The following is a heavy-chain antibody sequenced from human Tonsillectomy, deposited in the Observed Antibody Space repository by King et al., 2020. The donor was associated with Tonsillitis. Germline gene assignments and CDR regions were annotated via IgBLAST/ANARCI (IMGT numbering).Heavy chain of an antibody. CDR2: IYQTGST. CDR1: GGSISSDGYS. V-gene: IGHV4-30-2*01. J-gene: IGHJ4*02. Sequence: LQLQESGSGLVKPSETLSLTCVVSGGSISSDGYSWSWIRKPPGKGLEWIGHIYQTGSTDYNPSLKSRVIISVDRSKNQFSLRMSSVTAADTAVYYCARGPPGWLRGYFDYWGQGTLVTVSS. CDR3: ARGPPGWLRGYFDY. D-gene: IGHD5-12*01.